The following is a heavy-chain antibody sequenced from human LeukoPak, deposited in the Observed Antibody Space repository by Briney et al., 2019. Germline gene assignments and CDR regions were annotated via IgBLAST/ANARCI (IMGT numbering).Heavy chain of an antibody. Sequence: GGSLRLSCAASGFTFSSYEMNWVRQAPGKGLEWVSAISGSGGSTYYADSVKGRFTISRDNSKNTLYLQMNSLRAEDTAVYYCAKERGSYLEEAFDYWGQGTLVTVSS. CDR3: AKERGSYLEEAFDY. D-gene: IGHD1-26*01. V-gene: IGHV3-23*01. CDR2: ISGSGGST. J-gene: IGHJ4*02. CDR1: GFTFSSYE.